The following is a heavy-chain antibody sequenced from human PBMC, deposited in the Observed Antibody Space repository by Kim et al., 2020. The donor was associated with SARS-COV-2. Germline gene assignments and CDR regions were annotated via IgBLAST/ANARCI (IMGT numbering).Heavy chain of an antibody. V-gene: IGHV3-11*01. Sequence: GGSLRLSCAASGFTFSDYYMSWIRQAPGKGLEWVSYISSSGSTIYYADSVKGRFTISRDNAKNSLYLQMNSLRAEDTAVYYCARIRRGPRAAGTRNEYFQHWGQGTLVTVSS. J-gene: IGHJ1*01. CDR3: ARIRRGPRAAGTRNEYFQH. D-gene: IGHD6-13*01. CDR1: GFTFSDYY. CDR2: ISSSGSTI.